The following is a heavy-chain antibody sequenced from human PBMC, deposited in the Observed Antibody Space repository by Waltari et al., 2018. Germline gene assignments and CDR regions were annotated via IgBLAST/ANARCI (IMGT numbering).Heavy chain of an antibody. V-gene: IGHV1-69*01. J-gene: IGHJ4*02. Sequence: QVLLVQPGAVVQKPGSPVDVSGKASGGTSSRLAYGWARQAPGQGLEWMGGIIPIFGTANYAQKFQGRVTITADESMSTAYMELSSLRSEDTAVYYCARRHYGGNSDDYWGQGTLVTVSS. CDR2: IIPIFGTA. CDR1: GGTSSRLA. D-gene: IGHD4-17*01. CDR3: ARRHYGGNSDDY.